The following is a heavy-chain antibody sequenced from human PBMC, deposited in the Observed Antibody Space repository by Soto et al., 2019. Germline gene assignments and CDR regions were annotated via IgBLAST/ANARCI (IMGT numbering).Heavy chain of an antibody. CDR2: INESGST. CDR1: GQSFSGHS. D-gene: IGHD1-1*01. J-gene: IGHJ4*02. V-gene: IGHV4-34*01. CDR3: ARGSGIVALPGELEDVKYDY. Sequence: QVQLQQWGAGLVKPSETLSLSCAVYGQSFSGHSWAWIRQPPGKGLEWIGEINESGSTYYNPSLKSRVTISTDPSKNQFSLKLSSGGAADTAAYFCARGSGIVALPGELEDVKYDYWGQGTLVNVSS.